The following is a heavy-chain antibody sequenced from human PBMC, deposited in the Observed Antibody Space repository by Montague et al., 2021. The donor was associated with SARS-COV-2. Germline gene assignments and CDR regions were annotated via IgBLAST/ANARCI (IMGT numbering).Heavy chain of an antibody. V-gene: IGHV4-31*03. D-gene: IGHD4-17*01. CDR3: ARGASLGDHLDY. J-gene: IGHJ4*02. Sequence: TLSLTCTVSRGSINSGGYFWTWIRQHPGKGLEWIGHIYWSGSTRDNPSLRGRVSFSVDTSKNQFSLQLTSVTAADTAVYYCARGASLGDHLDYWGQGILVIVSS. CDR2: IYWSGST. CDR1: RGSINSGGYF.